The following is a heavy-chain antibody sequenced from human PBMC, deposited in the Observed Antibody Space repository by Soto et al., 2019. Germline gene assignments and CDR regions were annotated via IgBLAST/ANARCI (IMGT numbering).Heavy chain of an antibody. CDR2: MYHSGST. CDR1: GGSISSDYW. D-gene: IGHD3-3*01. J-gene: IGHJ6*02. CDR3: ARDLQYYDFWSGYYDRYYYYGMDV. V-gene: IGHV4-4*02. Sequence: QVQLQESGPGLVKPSGTLSLTCAVSGGSISSDYWWTWVRQPPGKGLEWIAEMYHSGSTNYNPSLKSRVTISVDKSKNQISLKLSSVTAADTAVYYCARDLQYYDFWSGYYDRYYYYGMDVWGQGTTVTVSS.